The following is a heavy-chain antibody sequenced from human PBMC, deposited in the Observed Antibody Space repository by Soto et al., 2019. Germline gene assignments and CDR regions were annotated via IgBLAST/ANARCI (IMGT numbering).Heavy chain of an antibody. V-gene: IGHV3-33*01. CDR2: IWYDGSNK. Sequence: QVQLVESGGGVVQPGRSLRLSCAASGFTFSSYGMHWVRQAPGKGLEGVAVIWYDGSNKYYADSVKGRFTISRDNSKNTLYLQMNSLRAEDTAVYYCARESVLRFLEWLSYGMDVWGQGTTVTVSS. CDR3: ARESVLRFLEWLSYGMDV. CDR1: GFTFSSYG. J-gene: IGHJ6*02. D-gene: IGHD3-3*01.